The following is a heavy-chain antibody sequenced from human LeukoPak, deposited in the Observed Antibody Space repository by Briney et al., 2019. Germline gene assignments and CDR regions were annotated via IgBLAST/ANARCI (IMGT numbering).Heavy chain of an antibody. V-gene: IGHV3-74*03. J-gene: IGHJ4*02. CDR2: INERGTDS. Sequence: GGSLRLSCAASGFTFSSYWIHWVRQPPGMGLVWVSRINERGTDSMYAESVKGRFTISRDNAKNTVYLQMNSLRAEDTAVYYCVRDETLWTLDWWGQGTLVSVSS. D-gene: IGHD1-1*01. CDR1: GFTFSSYW. CDR3: VRDETLWTLDW.